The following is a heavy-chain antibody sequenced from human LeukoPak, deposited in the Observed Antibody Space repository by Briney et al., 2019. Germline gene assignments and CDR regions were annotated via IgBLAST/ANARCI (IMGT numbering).Heavy chain of an antibody. CDR3: ARVGDGNFDY. V-gene: IGHV4-59*08. CDR1: GGSISSYY. CDR2: IYYSGNT. Sequence: SETLSLTCTVSGGSISSYYWSWIRQPPGKKLEWIGYIYYSGNTNYNPSLKSRDTISIDTSKNQFSLKVSSVTAADTAVYYCARVGDGNFDYWGQGTLVTVSS. J-gene: IGHJ4*02. D-gene: IGHD3-16*01.